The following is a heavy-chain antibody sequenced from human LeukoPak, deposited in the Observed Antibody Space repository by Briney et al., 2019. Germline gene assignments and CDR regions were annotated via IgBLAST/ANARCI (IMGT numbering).Heavy chain of an antibody. J-gene: IGHJ4*02. CDR3: ARGIVYGSGSYYKAYYFDS. CDR1: GGSISTSNYY. D-gene: IGHD3-10*01. Sequence: PSETLSLTCTVSGGSISTSNYYWGWIRQPPGKGLEWIGNIFYSGSTYYSPSLKSRVTISLDTSRNQFSLKLNSVTAADTAVYFCARGIVYGSGSYYKAYYFDSWGQGTLVTVSS. CDR2: IFYSGST. V-gene: IGHV4-39*07.